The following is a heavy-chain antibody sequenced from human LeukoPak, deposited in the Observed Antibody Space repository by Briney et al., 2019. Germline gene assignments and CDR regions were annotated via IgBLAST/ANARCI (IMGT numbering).Heavy chain of an antibody. CDR1: GVTFTSSY. CDR2: INQEGSQI. J-gene: IGHJ4*02. V-gene: IGHV3-7*04. Sequence: GGSLRLSPAPSGVTFTSSYMNWVRQIPGKGLEWGANINQEGSQIYHVDSVKGRFTISRDNDKNSLYLQMNSLRAEDTAVYSCAKGLYMGGQGTLVTVSS. CDR3: AKGLYM. D-gene: IGHD2-2*02.